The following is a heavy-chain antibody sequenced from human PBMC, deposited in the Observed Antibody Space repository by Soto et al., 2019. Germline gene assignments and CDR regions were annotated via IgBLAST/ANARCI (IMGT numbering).Heavy chain of an antibody. CDR1: GYTFTSYG. Sequence: ASVKVSCKASGYTFTSYGIRGVRQAPGQGREWMGWISAYNGNTNYAQKLQGRVTMTTDTSTSTAYMELRSLRSDDTAVYYCARHGDIVLMVYAPNYYYYMDVWGKGTTVTVSS. V-gene: IGHV1-18*01. J-gene: IGHJ6*03. D-gene: IGHD2-8*01. CDR3: ARHGDIVLMVYAPNYYYYMDV. CDR2: ISAYNGNT.